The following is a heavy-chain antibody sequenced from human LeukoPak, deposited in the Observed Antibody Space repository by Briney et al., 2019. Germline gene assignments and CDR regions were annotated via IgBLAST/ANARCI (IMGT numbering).Heavy chain of an antibody. Sequence: GASVKVSCKASGYTFTSYGISWVRQAPGQGLEWMGWISAYNGNTNNAQKLQCRVTMTTHTSTSTAYKELRSLRSDDTAEYYCARDERVVPAAIKGDYDYYYYMDVWGKGTTVTVSS. CDR3: ARDERVVPAAIKGDYDYYYYMDV. D-gene: IGHD2-2*02. V-gene: IGHV1-18*01. CDR1: GYTFTSYG. J-gene: IGHJ6*03. CDR2: ISAYNGNT.